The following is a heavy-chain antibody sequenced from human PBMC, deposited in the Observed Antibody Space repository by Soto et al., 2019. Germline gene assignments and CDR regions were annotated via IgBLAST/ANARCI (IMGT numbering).Heavy chain of an antibody. CDR2: IYHSGST. V-gene: IGHV4-30-2*01. CDR1: GGSISSGGYS. Sequence: QLQLQESGSGLVKPSQTLSLTCAVSGGSISSGGYSWSWIRQPPGKGLEWIGYIYHSGSTYYNPSLKSRVTISVDRSKNQFSLKLSSVTAADTAVYYCASGPYYYGSGSYLNYWGQGTLVTVSS. D-gene: IGHD3-10*01. J-gene: IGHJ4*02. CDR3: ASGPYYYGSGSYLNY.